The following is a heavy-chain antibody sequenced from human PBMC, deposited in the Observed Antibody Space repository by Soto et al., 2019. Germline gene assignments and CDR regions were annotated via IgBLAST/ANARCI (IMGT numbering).Heavy chain of an antibody. CDR1: GVPISSDGYS. CDR3: ARAYYDVWTSDEYGMDV. D-gene: IGHD3-3*01. V-gene: IGHV4-30-2*01. J-gene: IGHJ6*02. CDR2: IYQSGST. Sequence: SETLSLTCAVSGVPISSDGYSWSWIRQPPGKGLEWIGFIYQSGSTYYNPSLKSRGTMSVDRSKNQFSLKLTSVTAADTAVYYCARAYYDVWTSDEYGMDVWSQGTTVTVSS.